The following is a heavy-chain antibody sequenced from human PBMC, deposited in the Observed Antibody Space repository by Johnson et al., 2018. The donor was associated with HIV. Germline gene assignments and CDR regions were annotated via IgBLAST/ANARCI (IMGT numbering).Heavy chain of an antibody. D-gene: IGHD3-3*01. J-gene: IGHJ3*02. Sequence: QVQLVESGGGVVQPGRSLRLSCAASGFTFSSYAMHWVRQAPGKGLEWVAVISYDGSNKYYADSVKGRFTISSDNSKKPLYLQLDNLRPEDTAVYYCAKGVTIFGVDIHDGFDMWGQGTMVTVSS. CDR2: ISYDGSNK. CDR1: GFTFSSYA. V-gene: IGHV3-30*04. CDR3: AKGVTIFGVDIHDGFDM.